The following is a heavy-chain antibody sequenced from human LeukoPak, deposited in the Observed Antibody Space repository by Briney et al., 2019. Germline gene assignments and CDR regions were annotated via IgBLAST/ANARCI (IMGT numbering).Heavy chain of an antibody. D-gene: IGHD6-13*01. CDR2: ISAYNGNT. V-gene: IGHV1-18*01. CDR1: GYTFTSYG. CDR3: ARDFGRVSSSWYGVRAAQYLQH. J-gene: IGHJ1*01. Sequence: ASVKVSCKASGYTFTSYGISWVRQAPGQGLEWMGWISAYNGNTNYAQKLQGRVTMTTDTSTSTAYMELRSLRSDDTAVYYCARDFGRVSSSWYGVRAAQYLQHWGQGTLLIVSP.